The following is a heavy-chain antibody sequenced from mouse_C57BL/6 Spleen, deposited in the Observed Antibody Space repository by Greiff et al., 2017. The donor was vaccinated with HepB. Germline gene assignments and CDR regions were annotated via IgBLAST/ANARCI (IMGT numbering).Heavy chain of an antibody. Sequence: EVKLMESGPELVKPGASVKISCKASGYSFTDYNMNWVKQSNGKSLEWIGVINPNYGTTSYNQKFKGKATLTVDQSSSTAYMQLNSLTSEDSAVYYCARGGFITTVGGWYFDVWGTGTTVTVSS. CDR3: ARGGFITTVGGWYFDV. CDR1: GYSFTDYN. J-gene: IGHJ1*03. CDR2: INPNYGTT. V-gene: IGHV1-39*01. D-gene: IGHD1-1*01.